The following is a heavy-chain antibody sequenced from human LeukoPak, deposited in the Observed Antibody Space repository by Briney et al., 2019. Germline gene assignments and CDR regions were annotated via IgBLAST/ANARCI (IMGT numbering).Heavy chain of an antibody. D-gene: IGHD3-22*01. CDR1: GGSISSYY. CDR3: AREDDTGGYLNWFDP. V-gene: IGHV4-59*01. Sequence: SETLSLTCTVSGGSISSYYWSWIRQPPGKGLEWIGYIYYSGSTNDNPSLKSRVTISVDTSKNQFSLKLSSVTAADTAVYYCAREDDTGGYLNWFDPWGQGTLVTVSS. J-gene: IGHJ5*02. CDR2: IYYSGST.